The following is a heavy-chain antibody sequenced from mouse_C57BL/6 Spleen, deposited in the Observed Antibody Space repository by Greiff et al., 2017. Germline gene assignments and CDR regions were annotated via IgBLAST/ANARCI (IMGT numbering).Heavy chain of an antibody. CDR1: GYTFTSYW. J-gene: IGHJ3*01. CDR3: ARGAYGNYGWFAY. V-gene: IGHV1-55*01. CDR2: IYPGSGST. Sequence: QVQLQQPGAELVKPGASVKMSCKASGYTFTSYWITWVKQRPGQGLEWIGDIYPGSGSTNYNEKFKSKATLTVDTSSSTAYMQLSSLTSEDSAVYYCARGAYGNYGWFAYWGQGTLVTVAA. D-gene: IGHD2-1*01.